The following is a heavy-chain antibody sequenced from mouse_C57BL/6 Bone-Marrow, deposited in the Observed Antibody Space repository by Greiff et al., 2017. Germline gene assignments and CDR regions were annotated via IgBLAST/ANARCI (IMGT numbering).Heavy chain of an antibody. V-gene: IGHV14-2*01. CDR1: GFNIKDYY. CDR2: LDPEDGET. D-gene: IGHD2-1*01. J-gene: IGHJ4*01. CDR3: ARNYGYAMDD. Sequence: VHVKQSGAELVKPGASVKLSCTASGFNIKDYYMHWLKQRTEQGLEWIGRLDPEDGETKSAPKFQGKATLTADTSSNTAYLQLSSLTSEDTAGYYCARNYGYAMDDWGQGTAGTVSS.